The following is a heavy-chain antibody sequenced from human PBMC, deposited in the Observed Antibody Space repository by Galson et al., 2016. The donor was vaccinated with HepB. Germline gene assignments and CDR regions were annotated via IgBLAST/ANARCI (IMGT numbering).Heavy chain of an antibody. V-gene: IGHV4-34*01. Sequence: SETLSLTCAVYGGSFSNYYRSWIRQTPGKGLEWIGEINHSGSSNYNPTFRSRVTISLDMSKKQFSLKLSSMTAADTAVYYCAREGGGYNVRYYYYGLDVWGHGTTVTVSS. CDR1: GGSFSNYY. CDR2: INHSGSS. J-gene: IGHJ6*02. CDR3: AREGGGYNVRYYYYGLDV. D-gene: IGHD5-24*01.